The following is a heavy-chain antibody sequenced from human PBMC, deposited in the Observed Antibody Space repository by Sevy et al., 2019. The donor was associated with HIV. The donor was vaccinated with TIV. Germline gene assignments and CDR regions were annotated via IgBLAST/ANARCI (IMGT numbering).Heavy chain of an antibody. Sequence: GGSLRLSCSASGFTFSSYAMHWVRQAPGKGLEYVSAISSNGGSTYYADSVKGRFTISRDNSKNTLYLQMSSLRAEDTAVYYCVKDSAFNDFWSGYWVYWDQGTLVTVSS. CDR1: GFTFSSYA. V-gene: IGHV3-64D*06. J-gene: IGHJ4*02. CDR3: VKDSAFNDFWSGYWVY. D-gene: IGHD3-3*01. CDR2: ISSNGGST.